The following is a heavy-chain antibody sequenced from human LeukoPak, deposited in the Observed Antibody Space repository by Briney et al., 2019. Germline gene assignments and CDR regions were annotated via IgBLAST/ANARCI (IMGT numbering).Heavy chain of an antibody. D-gene: IGHD6-19*01. CDR1: GLTFSSYA. J-gene: IGHJ4*02. Sequence: GSLRLSCAASGLTFSSYAMSWVRQPPGKGLEWIGNLFYGGSTYYNPSLRSRVTISVDASKNHFSLKLTSVTAADTAVYYCAGQTYTSGWDWGQGTLVTVSS. CDR3: AGQTYTSGWD. CDR2: LFYGGST. V-gene: IGHV4-39*01.